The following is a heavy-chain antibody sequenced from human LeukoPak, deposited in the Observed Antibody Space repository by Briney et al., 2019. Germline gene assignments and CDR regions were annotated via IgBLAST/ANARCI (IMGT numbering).Heavy chain of an antibody. Sequence: KPSETLSLTCAVYGGSFSGYYWSWIRQPPGKGLEWIGEINHSGSTNYNPTLKSRVTISVDTSKNQFSLKLSSVTAADTAVYYCARPGGRFKVGATTNRLLTGFQHWGQGTLVAVSS. CDR2: INHSGST. CDR3: ARPGGRFKVGATTNRLLTGFQH. V-gene: IGHV4-34*01. D-gene: IGHD1-26*01. CDR1: GGSFSGYY. J-gene: IGHJ1*01.